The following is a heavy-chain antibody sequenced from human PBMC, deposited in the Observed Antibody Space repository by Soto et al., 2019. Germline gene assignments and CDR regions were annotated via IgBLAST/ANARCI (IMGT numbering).Heavy chain of an antibody. V-gene: IGHV4-59*08. CDR1: GGSITSYY. Sequence: SETLSLTCTGSGGSITSYYWSWIRQPPGKGLEWIGYISFSGSANYNPSLKSRVTISVDTSKNQFSLKLSSVTAADTAVYYCARRYSGYGDYWGQGTLVTVS. D-gene: IGHD5-12*01. CDR2: ISFSGSA. J-gene: IGHJ4*02. CDR3: ARRYSGYGDY.